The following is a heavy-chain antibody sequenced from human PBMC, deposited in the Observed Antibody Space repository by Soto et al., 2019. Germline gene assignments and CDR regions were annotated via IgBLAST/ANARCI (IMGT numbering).Heavy chain of an antibody. CDR2: IYHSGST. CDR1: GGSISSSNW. J-gene: IGHJ5*02. CDR3: AYAPSVATNWFDP. Sequence: QVQLQESGPGLVKPSGTLSLTCAVSGGSISSSNWWSWVRQPPGKGLEWIGEIYHSGSTNSHPSLKSRVTISVDQSNNQSSLPLSSVTAADTAVYYCAYAPSVATNWFDPWGQGTLVTVSS. V-gene: IGHV4-4*02. D-gene: IGHD2-15*01.